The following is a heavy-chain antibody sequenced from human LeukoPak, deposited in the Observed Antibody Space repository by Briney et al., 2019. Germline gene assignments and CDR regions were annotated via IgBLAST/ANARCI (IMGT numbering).Heavy chain of an antibody. D-gene: IGHD3-22*01. CDR2: ISSSSSYI. CDR3: ARDLGQYYDTSDNWFDP. J-gene: IGHJ5*02. Sequence: GGSLRLSCAASGFTFSSYNMNWVRQAPGKGLEWVSSISSSSSYIYYADSVKGRFTISRDNARNTLNLQMNSLRAEDTAVYYCARDLGQYYDTSDNWFDPWGQGTLVTVSS. V-gene: IGHV3-21*01. CDR1: GFTFSSYN.